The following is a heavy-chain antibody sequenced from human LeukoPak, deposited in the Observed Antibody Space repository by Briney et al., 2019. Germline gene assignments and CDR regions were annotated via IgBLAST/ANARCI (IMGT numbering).Heavy chain of an antibody. CDR2: INSDGSST. Sequence: GGSLRLSCAASGFTFSSYWMHWVRQAPGKGLVWVSRINSDGSSTSYADSVKGRFTISRDNAKNTLYLKMNSVRAEDTAVYYCATGQGHGMDVWGQGTTVTVSS. CDR1: GFTFSSYW. V-gene: IGHV3-74*01. J-gene: IGHJ6*02. D-gene: IGHD1-14*01. CDR3: ATGQGHGMDV.